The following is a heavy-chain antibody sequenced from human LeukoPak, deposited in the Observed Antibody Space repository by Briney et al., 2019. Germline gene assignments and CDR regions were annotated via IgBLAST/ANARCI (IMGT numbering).Heavy chain of an antibody. D-gene: IGHD2/OR15-2a*01. Sequence: GGSLRLSCAASGFTFSSYGIHWVRQAPGKGLEWVAVIWYDGSNKYYADSVKGRFTISRDNSKNTLYLQMNSLRAEDTAVYYCAREKVLRRYFDYWGQGTLVTVSS. CDR2: IWYDGSNK. V-gene: IGHV3-33*01. CDR3: AREKVLRRYFDY. J-gene: IGHJ4*02. CDR1: GFTFSSYG.